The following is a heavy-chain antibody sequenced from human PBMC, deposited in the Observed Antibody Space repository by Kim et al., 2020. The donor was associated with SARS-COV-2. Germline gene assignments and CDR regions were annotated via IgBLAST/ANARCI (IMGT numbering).Heavy chain of an antibody. J-gene: IGHJ6*02. D-gene: IGHD5-18*01. Sequence: VKVSFNISRDSSKNPLYLQMNSLDAEDTAVYYCARGGDTAMDRYYGMDVWGQGTTVTVSS. V-gene: IGHV3-66*01. CDR3: ARGGDTAMDRYYGMDV.